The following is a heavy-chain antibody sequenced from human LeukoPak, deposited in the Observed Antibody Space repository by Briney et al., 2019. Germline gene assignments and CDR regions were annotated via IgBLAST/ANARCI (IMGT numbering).Heavy chain of an antibody. D-gene: IGHD3-3*01. CDR3: ARECKPYYDFWSGYSINYYMDV. CDR1: GFTFSSFA. CDR2: ISYDGSNK. V-gene: IGHV3-30-3*01. J-gene: IGHJ6*03. Sequence: PGGSLRLSCAAPGFTFSSFAMHWVRQAPGKGLEWVAVISYDGSNKYYADSVKGRFTISRDNSKNTLYLQMNSLRAEDTAVYYCARECKPYYDFWSGYSINYYMDVWGKGTTVTVSS.